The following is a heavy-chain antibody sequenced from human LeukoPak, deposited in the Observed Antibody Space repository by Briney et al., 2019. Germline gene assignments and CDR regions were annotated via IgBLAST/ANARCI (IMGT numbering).Heavy chain of an antibody. CDR3: AREGDDILTAAFDY. V-gene: IGHV1-2*02. D-gene: IGHD3-9*01. CDR2: INPNSGGT. CDR1: GYTFTGYY. Sequence: GASVKVSCKASGYTFTGYYMHWVRQAPGPGLEWMGWINPNSGGTNYAQKFQGRVTMTRDTSVSTAYMELSRLRSDDTAVYYCAREGDDILTAAFDYWGQGTLGTVSS. J-gene: IGHJ4*02.